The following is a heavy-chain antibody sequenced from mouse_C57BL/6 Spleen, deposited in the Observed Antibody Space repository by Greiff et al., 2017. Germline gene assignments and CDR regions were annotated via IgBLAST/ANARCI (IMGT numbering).Heavy chain of an antibody. Sequence: VQLQQPGTELVKPGASVKLSCKASGYTFTSYWMHWVKQRPGQGLEWIGNINPGNGGTNYNEKFKSKATLTVDKSSSTAYMQLSNRTSEDSADYECARFTTVVDALDYWGQGTSVTVSA. CDR1: GYTFTSYW. D-gene: IGHD1-1*01. CDR2: INPGNGGT. J-gene: IGHJ4*01. V-gene: IGHV1-53*01. CDR3: ARFTTVVDALDY.